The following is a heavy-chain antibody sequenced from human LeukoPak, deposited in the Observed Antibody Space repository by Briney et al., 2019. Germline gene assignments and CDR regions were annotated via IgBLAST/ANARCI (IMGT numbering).Heavy chain of an antibody. Sequence: SVKVSCKASGYTFTSYDINWVRQATGQGLEWMGGIIPIFGTANYAQKFQGRVTITADESTSTAYMELSSLRSEDTAVYYCASAPYCGGDCYSVQFDYWGQGTLVTVSS. V-gene: IGHV1-69*13. CDR1: GYTFTSYD. CDR3: ASAPYCGGDCYSVQFDY. D-gene: IGHD2-21*02. CDR2: IIPIFGTA. J-gene: IGHJ4*02.